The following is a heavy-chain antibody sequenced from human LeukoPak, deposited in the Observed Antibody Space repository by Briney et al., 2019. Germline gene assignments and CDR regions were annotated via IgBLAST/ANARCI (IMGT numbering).Heavy chain of an antibody. Sequence: ASVKVSCKASGYTFTGYYMHWVRQAPGQGLEWMGWINPNSGGTNYAQKFQGWVTMTRDTSISTAYMELSRLRSDDTAVYYCARGGWTASWNYFNWGQGTLVTVSS. J-gene: IGHJ4*02. CDR2: INPNSGGT. D-gene: IGHD1-7*01. V-gene: IGHV1-2*04. CDR3: ARGGWTASWNYFN. CDR1: GYTFTGYY.